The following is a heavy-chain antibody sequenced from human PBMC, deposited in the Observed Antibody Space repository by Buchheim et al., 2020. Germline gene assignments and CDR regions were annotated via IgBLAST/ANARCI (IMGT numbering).Heavy chain of an antibody. Sequence: QVQLVESGGGVVQPGRSLRLSCAASGFTFSSYGMHWVRQAPGKGLEWVAVISYDGSNKYYADSVKGRFTISRDNSKNTLYLQMNSLRAEDTAVYYCAKDLMVTAITIYYYYYGMDVWGQGTT. CDR1: GFTFSSYG. CDR2: ISYDGSNK. D-gene: IGHD2-21*02. CDR3: AKDLMVTAITIYYYYYGMDV. J-gene: IGHJ6*02. V-gene: IGHV3-30*18.